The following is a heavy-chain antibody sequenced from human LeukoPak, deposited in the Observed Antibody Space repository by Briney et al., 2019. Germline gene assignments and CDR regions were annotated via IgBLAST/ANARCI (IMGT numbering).Heavy chain of an antibody. CDR2: IYYSGST. J-gene: IGHJ4*02. CDR3: ARRLPPWYFDY. CDR1: GGSISSSIYY. Sequence: SETLSLTCTVSGGSISSSIYYWGWIRQPPGKGLEWIGSIYYSGSTYYNPSLKSRVTISVDTSKNQFSLKLSSVTAADTAVYYCARRLPPWYFDYWGQGTLVTVSS. V-gene: IGHV4-39*01.